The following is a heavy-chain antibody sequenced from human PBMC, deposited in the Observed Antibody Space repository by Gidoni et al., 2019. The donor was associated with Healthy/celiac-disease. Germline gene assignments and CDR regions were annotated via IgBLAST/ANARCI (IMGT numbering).Heavy chain of an antibody. CDR1: GYTFTSYY. CDR2: INPSGGST. CDR3: ARDGVGGYSYGSPPPLGWFDP. D-gene: IGHD5-18*01. J-gene: IGHJ5*02. V-gene: IGHV1-46*01. Sequence: QVQLVQSGAEVKKPGASVKVSCKASGYTFTSYYIHWVRQAPGQGLEWMGRINPSGGSTSYAQKFQGRVTMTRDTSTSTVYMELSSLRSEDTAVYYCARDGVGGYSYGSPPPLGWFDPWGQGTLVTVSS.